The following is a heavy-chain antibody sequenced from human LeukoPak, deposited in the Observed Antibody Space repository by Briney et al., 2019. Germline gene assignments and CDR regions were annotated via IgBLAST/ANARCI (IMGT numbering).Heavy chain of an antibody. CDR2: IWYDGSKN. J-gene: IGHJ4*02. CDR1: GFTFSSYG. Sequence: PGGSLRLSCAASGFTFSSYGMHWVRQAPGKGLEWVALIWYDGSKNYYGESVKGRFTISRDNVQNTLHLQMNSLRAEDTAVYYCASVATSSLDYWGQGTLVTVSS. CDR3: ASVATSSLDY. V-gene: IGHV3-33*01. D-gene: IGHD2-2*01.